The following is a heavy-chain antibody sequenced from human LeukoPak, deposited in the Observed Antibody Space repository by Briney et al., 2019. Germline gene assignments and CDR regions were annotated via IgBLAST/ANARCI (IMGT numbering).Heavy chain of an antibody. Sequence: PSETLSLTCTVSGGSISSYYWSWIRQPPGKGLEWIGYIYYSGSTNCNPSLKSRVTISVDTSKNQFSLKLSSVTAADTAVYYCARVYCNGGSCYLDYWGQGTLVTVSS. D-gene: IGHD2-15*01. CDR2: IYYSGST. CDR1: GGSISSYY. V-gene: IGHV4-59*01. CDR3: ARVYCNGGSCYLDY. J-gene: IGHJ4*02.